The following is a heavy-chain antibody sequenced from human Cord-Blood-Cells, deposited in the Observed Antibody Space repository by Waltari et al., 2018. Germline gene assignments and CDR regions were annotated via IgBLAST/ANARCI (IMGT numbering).Heavy chain of an antibody. CDR2: MSSNSGSI. D-gene: IGHD6-13*01. Sequence: EVQLLESGGGLVQPGRSLRLSCAASRFTFDDYAMHCVRQAPGKGLEWVSGMSSNSGSIGNADPVKGRFTISSENATNSLDLQMSIVGVEDTALYFCAKDDSSSWYVHYYNVIGIWGQGT. CDR3: AKDDSSSWYVHYYNVIGI. J-gene: IGHJ6*02. V-gene: IGHV3-9*01. CDR1: RFTFDDYA.